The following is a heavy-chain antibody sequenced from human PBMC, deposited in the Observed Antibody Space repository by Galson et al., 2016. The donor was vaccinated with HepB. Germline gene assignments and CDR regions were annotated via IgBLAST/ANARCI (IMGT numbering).Heavy chain of an antibody. D-gene: IGHD1-26*01. V-gene: IGHV3-23*01. J-gene: IGHJ6*04. CDR3: VQGSTAPAV. Sequence: SLRLSCAASGSTFRNYGMTWVRQAPGKGLEVVSSISRSGDSTDYADSVKGRFTISRDNPKNTLSLQMNSLTADDTAIYYCVQGSTAPAVWGKGTTVTVSS. CDR2: ISRSGDST. CDR1: GSTFRNYG.